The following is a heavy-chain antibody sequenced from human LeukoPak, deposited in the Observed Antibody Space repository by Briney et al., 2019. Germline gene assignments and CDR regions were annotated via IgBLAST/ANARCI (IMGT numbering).Heavy chain of an antibody. J-gene: IGHJ4*02. CDR3: ASGTFDDYGDYDRGDYFDH. CDR2: IYYSGLT. Sequence: SETLSLTCTVSGASISSSSSSWGWVRHPPGKGREGIGSIYYSGLTYDNPSLKSRVSISVDPSKNHFSLKVSSVTAADTAVYYCASGTFDDYGDYDRGDYFDHWGQGTLVTVSS. D-gene: IGHD4-17*01. CDR1: GASISSSSSS. V-gene: IGHV4-39*02.